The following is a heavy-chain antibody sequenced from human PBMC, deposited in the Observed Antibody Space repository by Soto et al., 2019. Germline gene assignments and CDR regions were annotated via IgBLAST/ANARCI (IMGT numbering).Heavy chain of an antibody. CDR1: GNTFTYRY. CDR3: AGGGAGSGPFTWELPDH. J-gene: IGHJ4*02. D-gene: IGHD1-26*01. V-gene: IGHV1-45*02. Sequence: QMQLVQSGAEVKKTGSSVTVSCKALGNTFTYRYLHWVRQAPGQALEWMGWITPFSGDVHYAQKFQERVTITRDRSINTAYMQMSGLRSEDTAMYFCAGGGAGSGPFTWELPDHWGQGTLVTVSS. CDR2: ITPFSGDV.